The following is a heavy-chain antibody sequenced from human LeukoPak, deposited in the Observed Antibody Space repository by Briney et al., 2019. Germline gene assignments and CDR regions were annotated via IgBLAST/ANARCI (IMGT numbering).Heavy chain of an antibody. J-gene: IGHJ6*03. CDR1: GYTFTSYY. Sequence: ASVKVSCKASGYTFTSYYMHWVRQAPGQGLEWMGIINPSGGSTSYAQKFQGRVTMTRDMSTSTVYMELSSLRSDDTAVYYCARLFGELLLPSDHFYYMDVWGKGTAVTVSS. CDR3: ARLFGELLLPSDHFYYMDV. D-gene: IGHD3-10*02. CDR2: INPSGGST. V-gene: IGHV1-46*01.